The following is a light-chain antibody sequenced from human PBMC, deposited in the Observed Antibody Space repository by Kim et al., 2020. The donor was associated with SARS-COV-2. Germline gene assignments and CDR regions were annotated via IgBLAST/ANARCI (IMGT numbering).Light chain of an antibody. CDR2: DAS. V-gene: IGKV1-13*02. Sequence: AVHLTQSPSSLSASVGDSVTITCRASQGISSALAWYQQRPGKAPKLLIYDASTLERGVPSRFAGGGFGTHFTLTISSLQPEDFATYYCQQSSSYRPLTFGGGTKVDIK. CDR1: QGISSA. J-gene: IGKJ4*01. CDR3: QQSSSYRPLT.